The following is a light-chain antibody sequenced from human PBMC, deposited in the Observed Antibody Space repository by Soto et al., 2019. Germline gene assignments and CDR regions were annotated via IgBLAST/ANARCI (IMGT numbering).Light chain of an antibody. J-gene: IGLJ2*01. CDR2: EGS. Sequence: QSVLTQPASVSGSPGQSITISCTGTSSDVGSYNLVSWYQQHPGKAPKLMIYEGSKRPSGGSNRFSGSKSGNTASLTISGLQAEDEADYYCCSYAGSSTPFVVFGGGTKLTVL. CDR3: CSYAGSSTPFVV. CDR1: SSDVGSYNL. V-gene: IGLV2-23*01.